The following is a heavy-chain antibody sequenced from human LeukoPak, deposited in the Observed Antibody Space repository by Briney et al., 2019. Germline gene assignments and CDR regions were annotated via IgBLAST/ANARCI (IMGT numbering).Heavy chain of an antibody. V-gene: IGHV4-4*02. CDR3: ARGPTYQPIDS. J-gene: IGHJ4*02. Sequence: PSETLSLTCAVSGGSISSSNWWSWVRQPPGKGLEWIGEIYHSGSTNYNPSLKSRVTISVDTSKNHFSLKLSSVTAADTAVYYCARGPTYQPIDSWGQGTLVTVSS. D-gene: IGHD2-2*01. CDR2: IYHSGST. CDR1: GGSISSSNW.